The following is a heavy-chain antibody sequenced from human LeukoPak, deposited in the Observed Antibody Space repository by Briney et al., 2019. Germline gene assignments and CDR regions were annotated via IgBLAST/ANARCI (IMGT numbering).Heavy chain of an antibody. J-gene: IGHJ4*02. CDR3: ARTSGYTYFDY. D-gene: IGHD5-12*01. Sequence: SETLSLTCTVSGDSISSNYWSWIRQPPGKGLEWIGYIYNSGGINYNPSLKSRVAISVDTSKNQFSLKLNSVTAADTAVYYCARTSGYTYFDYWGQGTLVTVSS. V-gene: IGHV4-59*01. CDR1: GDSISSNY. CDR2: IYNSGGI.